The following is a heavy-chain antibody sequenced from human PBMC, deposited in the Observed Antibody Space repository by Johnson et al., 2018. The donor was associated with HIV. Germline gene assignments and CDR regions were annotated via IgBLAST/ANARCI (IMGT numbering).Heavy chain of an antibody. CDR2: ISYDGSNK. Sequence: QVQLVESGGGVVQPGRSLRLSCAASGFTFSSYGMHWVRQAPGKGLEWVAVISYDGSNKYYADSVKGRFTISRDNSKNTLYLQMNSLRADDTAVYYCAKDLRWEDAFDIWGQGTMVTVSS. CDR3: AKDLRWEDAFDI. V-gene: IGHV3-30*18. J-gene: IGHJ3*02. D-gene: IGHD1-26*01. CDR1: GFTFSSYG.